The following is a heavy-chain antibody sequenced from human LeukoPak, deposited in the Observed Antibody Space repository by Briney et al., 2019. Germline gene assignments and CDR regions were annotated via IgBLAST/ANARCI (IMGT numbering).Heavy chain of an antibody. CDR2: ISYDGSNK. Sequence: GGSLRLSCAASGFTFSSYGMHWVRQAPGKGLEWVAVISYDGSNKYYADSVKGRFTISRDNSKNTLYLQMNSLRAEDTAVYYCAKDGREPLRSYFDYWGQGTLVTVSS. D-gene: IGHD1-26*01. CDR3: AKDGREPLRSYFDY. CDR1: GFTFSSYG. V-gene: IGHV3-30*18. J-gene: IGHJ4*02.